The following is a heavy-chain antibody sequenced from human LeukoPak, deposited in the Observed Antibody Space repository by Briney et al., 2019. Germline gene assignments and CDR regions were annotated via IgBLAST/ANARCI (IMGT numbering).Heavy chain of an antibody. CDR1: GYTFTSYG. J-gene: IGHJ3*02. CDR2: INPNSGGT. D-gene: IGHD3-10*01. CDR3: ARDTVPYYYGSGSYYAFDI. Sequence: ASVKVSCKASGYTFTSYGISWVRQAPGQGLEWMGWINPNSGGTNYAQKFQGRVTVTRDTSISTAYMELSRLRSDDTAVYYCARDTVPYYYGSGSYYAFDIWGQGTMVTVSS. V-gene: IGHV1-2*02.